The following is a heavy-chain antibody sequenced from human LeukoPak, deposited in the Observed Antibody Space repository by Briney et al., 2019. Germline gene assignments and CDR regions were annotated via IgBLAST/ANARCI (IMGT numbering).Heavy chain of an antibody. CDR3: ARDFSPHCGADCYLDAFDI. Sequence: PSETLSLTCTISGGSISHSYWWSWVRQTPEKGLEWIGEIYQSGSTNYNPSLKTRVSMSVDKSKNQFSLKLSSVTAADTAVYYCARDFSPHCGADCYLDAFDIWGQGTMVTVSS. CDR2: IYQSGST. D-gene: IGHD2-21*01. V-gene: IGHV4-4*02. CDR1: GGSISHSYW. J-gene: IGHJ3*02.